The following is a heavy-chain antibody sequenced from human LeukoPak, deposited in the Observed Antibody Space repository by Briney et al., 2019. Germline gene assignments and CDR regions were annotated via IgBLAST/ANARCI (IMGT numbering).Heavy chain of an antibody. CDR1: GFTFSSYW. Sequence: GGSLRLSCAASGFTFSSYWMSWVRQAPGKGLEWVANIKQDGSEKYYVDSVKGRFTISRDNAKNSLYLQMNSLRAEDTAVYYCARDTNSYGFILFDYWGQGTLVTVSS. J-gene: IGHJ4*02. CDR2: IKQDGSEK. V-gene: IGHV3-7*01. CDR3: ARDTNSYGFILFDY. D-gene: IGHD5-18*01.